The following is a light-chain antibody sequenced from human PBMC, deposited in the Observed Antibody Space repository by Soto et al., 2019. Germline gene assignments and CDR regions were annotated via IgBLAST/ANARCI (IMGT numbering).Light chain of an antibody. V-gene: IGKV3-15*01. CDR1: QSLSSN. CDR2: DAS. Sequence: EIVMTQSPATLSVSPGERATLSCRASQSLSSNLAWYQQKPGQAPRLLIYDASTMATVIPARFSASGSAKEFNNTISSLQSEDFAVYYCQQYNNWPLLTFGGGTKVEIK. J-gene: IGKJ4*01. CDR3: QQYNNWPLLT.